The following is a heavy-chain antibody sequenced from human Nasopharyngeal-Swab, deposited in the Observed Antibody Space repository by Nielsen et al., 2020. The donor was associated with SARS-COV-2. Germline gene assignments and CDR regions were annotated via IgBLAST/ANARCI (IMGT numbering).Heavy chain of an antibody. V-gene: IGHV3-48*03. CDR3: AREGTTVTRWDAYYYYYYMDV. CDR2: ISSSGSTI. D-gene: IGHD4-17*01. Sequence: WIRQPPGRGLEWVSYISSSGSTIYYADSVKGRFTISRDNAKNSLYLQMNSLRAEDTAVYYCAREGTTVTRWDAYYYYYYMDVWGKGTTVTVSS. J-gene: IGHJ6*03.